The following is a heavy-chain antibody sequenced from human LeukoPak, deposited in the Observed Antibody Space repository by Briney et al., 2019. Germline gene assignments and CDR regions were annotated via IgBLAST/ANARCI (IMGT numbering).Heavy chain of an antibody. D-gene: IGHD3-10*01. CDR1: GFTFSNAW. Sequence: GGSLRLSCAASGFTFSNAWMSWARQAPGKGLEWVGRIKRKTDGGTTDYAAPVKGRFTISRDDSTNTLYLQMNSLKTEDTALYYCTIHLFMVRGVYFGYWGQGTLVTVSS. V-gene: IGHV3-15*01. CDR3: TIHLFMVRGVYFGY. J-gene: IGHJ4*02. CDR2: IKRKTDGGTT.